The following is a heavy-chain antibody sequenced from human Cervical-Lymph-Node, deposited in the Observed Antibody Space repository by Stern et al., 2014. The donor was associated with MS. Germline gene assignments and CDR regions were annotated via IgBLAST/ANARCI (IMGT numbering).Heavy chain of an antibody. V-gene: IGHV5-51*01. CDR1: GYTFTTYW. D-gene: IGHD6-13*01. CDR3: ARRGPAAEIDF. CDR2: IYPRDSDA. Sequence: EVQLVESGAEVKKPGESLKISCKASGYTFTTYWIGWVRQVSGKGLEWMGIIYPRDSDARLSPSFQGQVTISVDKSIPPAYLQWSSLKASDTAMYYCARRGPAAEIDFWGQGTLVTVSS. J-gene: IGHJ4*02.